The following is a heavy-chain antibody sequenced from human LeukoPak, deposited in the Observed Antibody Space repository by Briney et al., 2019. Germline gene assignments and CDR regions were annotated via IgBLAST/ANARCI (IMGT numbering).Heavy chain of an antibody. J-gene: IGHJ4*02. CDR3: ARVGYCSSTSCFPADY. V-gene: IGHV4-39*07. D-gene: IGHD2-2*01. Sequence: PSETLSLTCTVSGGSISSGDYYWSWIRQPPGKGLEWIGEINHSGSTNYNPSLKSRVTISVDTSKNQFSLKLSSVTAADTAVYYCARVGYCSSTSCFPADYWGQGTLVTVSS. CDR1: GGSISSGDYY. CDR2: INHSGST.